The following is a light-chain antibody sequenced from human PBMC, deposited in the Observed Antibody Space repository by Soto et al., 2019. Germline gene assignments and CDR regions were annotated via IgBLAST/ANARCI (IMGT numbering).Light chain of an antibody. Sequence: IVLTQSPGTLSLSPGERATLSCRASQSVSNNYLAWYQQKPGHAPSLLIHGASNRATGIPDRLSGSGSGTDFTLTISRLEPEDFAVYYCQQYGSSGTFGQGTKVDIK. CDR2: GAS. CDR3: QQYGSSGT. CDR1: QSVSNNY. V-gene: IGKV3-20*01. J-gene: IGKJ1*01.